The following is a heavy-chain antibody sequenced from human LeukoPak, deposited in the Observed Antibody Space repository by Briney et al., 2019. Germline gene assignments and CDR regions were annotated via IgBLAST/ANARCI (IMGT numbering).Heavy chain of an antibody. D-gene: IGHD6-13*01. J-gene: IGHJ2*01. CDR2: INAGNGNT. Sequence: ASVKVSCKASGYTFTSYAMHWVRQAPGQRLEWMGWINAGNGNTKYSQKFQGRVTITRDTSASTAYMELSSLRSEDTVVYYCASAYLKAAAGPFDLWGRGTLVTVSS. CDR3: ASAYLKAAAGPFDL. CDR1: GYTFTSYA. V-gene: IGHV1-3*01.